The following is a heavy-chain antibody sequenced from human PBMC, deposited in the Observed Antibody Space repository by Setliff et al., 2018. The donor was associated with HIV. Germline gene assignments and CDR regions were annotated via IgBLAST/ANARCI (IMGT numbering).Heavy chain of an antibody. Sequence: LRLSCAVSGLSVSKNYMSWVRQAPGKGLEWVSGIRLNSGWIGYAGSVKGRFTISRDNSKNSLYLQLNSLRTEDTALYYCTKAMGSSWWEALHYWGQGTLVTVSS. J-gene: IGHJ4*02. V-gene: IGHV3-9*01. D-gene: IGHD6-13*01. CDR2: IRLNSGWI. CDR1: GLSVSKNY. CDR3: TKAMGSSWWEALHY.